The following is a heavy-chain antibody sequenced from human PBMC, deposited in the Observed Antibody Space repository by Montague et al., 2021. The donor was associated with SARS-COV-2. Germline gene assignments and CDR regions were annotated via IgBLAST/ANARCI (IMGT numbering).Heavy chain of an antibody. D-gene: IGHD6-13*01. J-gene: IGHJ5*02. CDR3: ARILVAAAGSPFDP. V-gene: IGHV2-70*11. CDR1: GFSLSTSGMC. CDR2: IDWDDDK. Sequence: PALVKPTQTLTLTCTFSGFSLSTSGMCVSWIRQPPGKALEWLARIDWDDDKYYSTSRKTRLTISKDISKNQVVLTMTNTDPVDTATYYCARILVAAAGSPFDPWGQGTLVTVSS.